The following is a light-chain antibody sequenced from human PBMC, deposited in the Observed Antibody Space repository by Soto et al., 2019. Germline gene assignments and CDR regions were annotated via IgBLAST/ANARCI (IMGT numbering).Light chain of an antibody. CDR3: QQYDNLPPFT. CDR2: DAS. CDR1: HDISHY. J-gene: IGKJ3*01. V-gene: IGKV1-33*01. Sequence: DIQMTQSPSSLSASVGARVTITCQASHDISHYLNWYQHKPGKAPQLLIYDASNLETGVPPRFSGSGSGTDFTLTIINLQPEDFATYYCQQYDNLPPFTFGPGTKVDI.